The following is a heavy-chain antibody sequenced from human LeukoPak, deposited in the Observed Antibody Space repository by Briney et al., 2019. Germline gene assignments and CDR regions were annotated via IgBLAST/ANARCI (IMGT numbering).Heavy chain of an antibody. CDR3: ARGDDFSGDH. V-gene: IGHV3-7*04. D-gene: IGHD1-1*01. Sequence: GGSLRLSYAVSGFTFSNFWMSWVRQAPGRGLEWVANIHPEGNEKYHVESVKGRFIISRDDTKNLLFLQMNGLRVEDTAVYYCARGDDFSGDHWGQGTLVTVSS. CDR2: IHPEGNEK. J-gene: IGHJ4*02. CDR1: GFTFSNFW.